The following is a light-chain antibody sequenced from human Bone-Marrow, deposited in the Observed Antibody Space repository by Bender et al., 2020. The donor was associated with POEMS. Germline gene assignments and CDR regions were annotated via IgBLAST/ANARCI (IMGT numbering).Light chain of an antibody. J-gene: IGLJ3*02. V-gene: IGLV3-1*01. Sequence: SYVLTQPPSMSVSPGQTASVTCSGDRLGDRYASWYQQRPGQSPLLVIYHNSKRPSGIPERFSGSNSGNTATLTISGTQPMDEADYYCQTWDGLTLVFGGGTKLIVL. CDR2: HNS. CDR3: QTWDGLTLV. CDR1: RLGDRY.